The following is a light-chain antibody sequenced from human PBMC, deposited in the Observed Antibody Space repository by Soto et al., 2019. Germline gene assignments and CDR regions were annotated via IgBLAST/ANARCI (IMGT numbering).Light chain of an antibody. J-gene: IGLJ1*01. CDR2: DVS. CDR1: TSDVGGYNF. CDR3: SSFTGSNYV. V-gene: IGLV2-14*03. Sequence: QAVLIHPAAVSRSPGHSITISCTGTTSDVGGYNFVSWYQQYPGKAPKLMICDVSNRPSGVSNRFSGSKSGNTASLTISGLQAEDEADYYCSSFTGSNYVFGTGTKVTVL.